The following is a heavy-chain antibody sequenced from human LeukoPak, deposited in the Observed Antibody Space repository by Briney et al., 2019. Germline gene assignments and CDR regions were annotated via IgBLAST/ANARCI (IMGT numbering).Heavy chain of an antibody. D-gene: IGHD4-23*01. CDR1: GGSFSGYY. Sequence: SETLSLTCAVYGGSFSGYYWSWIRQPPGKGLEWIGEINHSGSTNYNPSLKSRVTISVDTSKNQFSLKLSSVTAADTAVYYCARGGLRWYQSEDYWGQGTLDTVSS. J-gene: IGHJ4*02. V-gene: IGHV4-34*01. CDR3: ARGGLRWYQSEDY. CDR2: INHSGST.